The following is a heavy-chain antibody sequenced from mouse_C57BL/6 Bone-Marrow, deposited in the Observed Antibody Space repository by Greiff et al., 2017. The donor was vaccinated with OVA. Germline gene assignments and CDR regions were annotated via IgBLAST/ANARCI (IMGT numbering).Heavy chain of an antibody. CDR3: ARQELNAMDY. CDR2: ISSGGSYT. Sequence: EVKLMESGGDLVKPGGSLKLSCAASGFTFSSYGMSWVRQTPDKRLEWVATISSGGSYTYYPDSVKGRFTISRDNAKNTLYLQMSSLKSEDTAMYYCARQELNAMDYWGQGTSVTVSS. J-gene: IGHJ4*01. CDR1: GFTFSSYG. V-gene: IGHV5-6*01.